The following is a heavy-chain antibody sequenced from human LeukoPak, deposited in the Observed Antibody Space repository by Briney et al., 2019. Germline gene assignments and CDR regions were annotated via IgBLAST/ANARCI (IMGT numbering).Heavy chain of an antibody. V-gene: IGHV3-23*01. J-gene: IGHJ5*02. CDR2: ISGNAGST. Sequence: GGSLRLSCAASGFTFSSYAMTWVRQAPGKGLEWVSAISGNAGSTYYADSVKGRLTISRDNSKNTLYLQMNSLRAEDTAVYHCAKDIVVVPAANNWFDPWGQGTLVTVSS. D-gene: IGHD2-2*01. CDR3: AKDIVVVPAANNWFDP. CDR1: GFTFSSYA.